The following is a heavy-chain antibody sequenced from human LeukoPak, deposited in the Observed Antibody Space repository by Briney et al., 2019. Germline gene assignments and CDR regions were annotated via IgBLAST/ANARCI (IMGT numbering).Heavy chain of an antibody. CDR2: IIPIFGTA. D-gene: IGHD3-3*01. J-gene: IGHJ6*03. CDR3: ARAQGHYDFWSGYYPSVVDYYMDA. Sequence: SVKVSCKASGGTFSCYAISWVRQAPGQGLEWMGGIIPIFGTANYAQKFQGRVTITTDESTSTAYMELSSLRSEDTAVYYCARAQGHYDFWSGYYPSVVDYYMDAWGKGTTVTVSS. V-gene: IGHV1-69*05. CDR1: GGTFSCYA.